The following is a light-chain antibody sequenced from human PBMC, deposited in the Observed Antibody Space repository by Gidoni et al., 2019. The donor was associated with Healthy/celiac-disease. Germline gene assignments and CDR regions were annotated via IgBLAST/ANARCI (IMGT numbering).Light chain of an antibody. J-gene: IGLJ1*01. CDR3: CSYAGSYTYV. CDR2: DVS. V-gene: IGLV2-11*01. Sequence: QSALTQPRAVSGSPGQYVTISCTGTSSDVGGYHSVSWYQQHPGKAPKLMIYDVSKRPSGVPDRFSGSKSGNTASLTISGLQAEDEADYYCCSYAGSYTYVFGTGTKVTVL. CDR1: SSDVGGYHS.